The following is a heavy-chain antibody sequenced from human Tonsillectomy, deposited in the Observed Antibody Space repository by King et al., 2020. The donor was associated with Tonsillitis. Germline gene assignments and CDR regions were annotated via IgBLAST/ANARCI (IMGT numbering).Heavy chain of an antibody. V-gene: IGHV2-26*01. CDR3: ARIYSSSWYWYFDL. CDR1: GFSLSNARMG. Sequence: TLQESGPVLVRPTENHTLTCTVSGFSLSNARMGVTWIRQPPGKALEWLGHIFSNDEKSYNTSLRSRLTISKDTSKSQVVLTLTTMDPVDTATYYCARIYSSSWYWYFDLWGRGTLVTVSS. CDR2: IFSNDEK. J-gene: IGHJ2*01. D-gene: IGHD6-13*01.